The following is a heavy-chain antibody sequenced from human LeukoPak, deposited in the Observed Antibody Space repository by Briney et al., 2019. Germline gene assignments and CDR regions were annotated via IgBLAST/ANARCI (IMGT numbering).Heavy chain of an antibody. CDR1: GYTFTSYY. Sequence: ASVKVSCKASGYTFTSYYMHWVRQAPGQGLEWMGIINPSGGSTSYAQKFQGRVTMTRYTSTSTVYMELSSLRSEDTAVYYCARDGIAAAGRNYFDYWGQGTLVTVSS. D-gene: IGHD6-13*01. V-gene: IGHV1-46*01. CDR2: INPSGGST. CDR3: ARDGIAAAGRNYFDY. J-gene: IGHJ4*02.